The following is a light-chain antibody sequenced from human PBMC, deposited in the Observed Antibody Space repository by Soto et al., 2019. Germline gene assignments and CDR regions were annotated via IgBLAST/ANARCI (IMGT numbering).Light chain of an antibody. CDR2: DVS. CDR1: SSDVGGYNS. Sequence: QSALTQPASVSGSPGQSITISCTGTSSDVGGYNSVSWYQQHPGKVPKIMIYDVSSRPSGVPDRFSGSKSGNTASLTIAGLQAEDEADYYCSSYTSIPALVFGTGTKVTVL. V-gene: IGLV2-14*01. J-gene: IGLJ1*01. CDR3: SSYTSIPALV.